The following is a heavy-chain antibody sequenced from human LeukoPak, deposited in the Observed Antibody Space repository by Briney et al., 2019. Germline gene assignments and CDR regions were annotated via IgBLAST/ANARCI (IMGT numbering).Heavy chain of an antibody. CDR1: GGSISSGGYY. D-gene: IGHD4-11*01. Sequence: SETLSLTCTVSGGSISSGGYYWSWIRQPPGKGLEWIGYIYHSGSTYYNPSLKSRVTISVDTSKNQFSLKLSSVTAADTAVYYCARLLTTGATFYFDYWGQGTLVTVSS. CDR3: ARLLTTGATFYFDY. V-gene: IGHV4-30-2*03. CDR2: IYHSGST. J-gene: IGHJ4*02.